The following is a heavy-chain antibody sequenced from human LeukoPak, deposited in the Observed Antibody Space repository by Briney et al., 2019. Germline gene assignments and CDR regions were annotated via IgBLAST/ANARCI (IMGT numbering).Heavy chain of an antibody. Sequence: SVKVSCKASGGTFSSYAISWVRQAPGQGLEWMGGIIPIFGTANYAQKFQGSVTITADESTSTAYMELSSLRSEDTAVYYCARVGALYCSSTSCPKYNWFDPWGQGTLVTVSS. CDR2: IIPIFGTA. D-gene: IGHD2-2*01. CDR3: ARVGALYCSSTSCPKYNWFDP. CDR1: GGTFSSYA. J-gene: IGHJ5*02. V-gene: IGHV1-69*13.